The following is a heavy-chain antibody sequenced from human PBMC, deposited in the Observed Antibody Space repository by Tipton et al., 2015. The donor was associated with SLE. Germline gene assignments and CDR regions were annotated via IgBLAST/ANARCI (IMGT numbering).Heavy chain of an antibody. J-gene: IGHJ4*02. CDR1: GFAIRNYG. V-gene: IGHV3-23*01. CDR2: INDSDDST. D-gene: IGHD7-27*01. Sequence: SLRLSCAASGFAIRNYGMSWVRQAPGKGLEWVSSINDSDDSTFYADSVKGRFTISRDNSKNMLYLQMNSLRVEDTAVYYCAKGGTGKFDYWGQGTLVTVSS. CDR3: AKGGTGKFDY.